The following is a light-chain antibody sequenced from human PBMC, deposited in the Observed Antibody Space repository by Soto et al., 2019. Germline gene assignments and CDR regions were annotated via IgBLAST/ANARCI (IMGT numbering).Light chain of an antibody. J-gene: IGLJ2*01. Sequence: QSALTQPPSASGSPGQSVTISCTGTSSDVGGYNYVSWYQQHPGRAPKLMIYEVSARPSGVPDRFSGSKSGNTASLTVSGLQAEDVADYYCSSYAGSNNVGFGGGTQLTVL. V-gene: IGLV2-8*01. CDR3: SSYAGSNNVG. CDR2: EVS. CDR1: SSDVGGYNY.